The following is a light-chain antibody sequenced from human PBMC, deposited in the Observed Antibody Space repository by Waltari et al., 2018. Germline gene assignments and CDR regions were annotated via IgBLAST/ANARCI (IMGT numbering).Light chain of an antibody. J-gene: IGKJ5*01. V-gene: IGKV2-30*01. Sequence: DVGLTQSPLPLSVTLGQPASISCRSSQSLVYTDGISYLNWFPQRPGQAPRRLIYKVSSRDSGVPDRLSGSGSGTDFTLMISSVEADDVGVYFCMQATHWPVTFGQGTRLEIK. CDR2: KVS. CDR3: MQATHWPVT. CDR1: QSLVYTDGISY.